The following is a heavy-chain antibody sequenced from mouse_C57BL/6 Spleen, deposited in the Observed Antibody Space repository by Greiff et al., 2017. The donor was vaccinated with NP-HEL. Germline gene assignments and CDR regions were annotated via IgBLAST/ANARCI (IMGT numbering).Heavy chain of an antibody. J-gene: IGHJ4*01. CDR3: TREDGSSYVGYAMDY. CDR1: GYTFTDYE. D-gene: IGHD1-1*01. Sequence: VQLQQSGAELVRPGASVTLSCKASGYTFTDYEMHWVKQTPVHGLEWIGAIDPETGGTAYNQKFKGKAILTADKSSSTAYMELRSLTSEDSAVYYCTREDGSSYVGYAMDYWGQGTSVTVSS. V-gene: IGHV1-15*01. CDR2: IDPETGGT.